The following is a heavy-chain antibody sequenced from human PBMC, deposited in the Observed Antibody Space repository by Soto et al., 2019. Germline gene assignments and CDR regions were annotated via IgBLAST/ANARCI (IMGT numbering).Heavy chain of an antibody. CDR1: GGTFSNDI. CDR2: IVLPLNIA. J-gene: IGHJ4*02. V-gene: IGHV1-69*02. D-gene: IGHD5-12*01. Sequence: QVQLVQSGAEVKKPGSSVKVSCESSGGTFSNDIITWVRQAPGQGREWMGRIVLPLNIANYAQKFQGRVTITADTSTGTAYMVLNSLTSDDTAAYYCVKNAPIGSTFSGYDGIDYWGQGTLVTVSS. CDR3: VKNAPIGSTFSGYDGIDY.